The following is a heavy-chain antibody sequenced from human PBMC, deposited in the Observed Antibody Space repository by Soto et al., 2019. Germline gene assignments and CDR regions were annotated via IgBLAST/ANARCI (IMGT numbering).Heavy chain of an antibody. Sequence: QVQLVESGGGLVKPGGSLRLSCAASGFTFSDYYMSWIRQAPGKGLEWVSYISDSGGTIYYADSVKGRFTISRDNAKNSLFLQMNSLRADDTAVYYCARLTSSRIGVYYSYHIDVWGKGTTVTVSS. D-gene: IGHD3-9*01. CDR1: GFTFSDYY. CDR2: ISDSGGTI. CDR3: ARLTSSRIGVYYSYHIDV. J-gene: IGHJ6*03. V-gene: IGHV3-11*01.